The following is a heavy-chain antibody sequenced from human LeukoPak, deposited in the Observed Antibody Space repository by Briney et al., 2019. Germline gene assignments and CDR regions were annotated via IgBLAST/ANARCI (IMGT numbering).Heavy chain of an antibody. D-gene: IGHD6-13*01. CDR1: GGSISSYY. Sequence: PSETLSLTCTVSGGSISSYYWSWIRQPPGKGLEWIGYIYYSGSTNYNPSLKSRVTISVDTSKNQFSLKLSSVTTADTAVYYCARHGHDGVAAAGTFDYWGQGTLATVSS. V-gene: IGHV4-59*01. CDR3: ARHGHDGVAAAGTFDY. CDR2: IYYSGST. J-gene: IGHJ4*02.